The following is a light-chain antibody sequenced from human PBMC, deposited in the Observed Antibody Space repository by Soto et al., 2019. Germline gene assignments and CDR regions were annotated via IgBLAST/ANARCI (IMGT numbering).Light chain of an antibody. Sequence: QSVLTQPPSVSVAPGQRVTISCTGSSSNIGAGYDVHWYQHLPGTAPKLLIYGNTNRPSGVPDRFSGSKPGTSASLAITGLQAEDEADYYCQSYDSSLSGYGFGTGTKVTVL. V-gene: IGLV1-40*01. CDR2: GNT. J-gene: IGLJ1*01. CDR3: QSYDSSLSGYG. CDR1: SSNIGAGYD.